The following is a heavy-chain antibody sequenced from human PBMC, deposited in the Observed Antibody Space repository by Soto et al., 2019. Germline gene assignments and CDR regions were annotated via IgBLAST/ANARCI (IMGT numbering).Heavy chain of an antibody. V-gene: IGHV4-34*01. Sequence: SSETLSLTCAVYGGSFSDYYWSWVRQPPGKGLEWIGEINHSGSTNYNPSLKSRVTISVDTSKNQLSLKLNSVTAADTAVYYCAREVPSRYFDLWGRGTPVTVSS. CDR3: AREVPSRYFDL. D-gene: IGHD3-10*01. CDR2: INHSGST. J-gene: IGHJ2*01. CDR1: GGSFSDYY.